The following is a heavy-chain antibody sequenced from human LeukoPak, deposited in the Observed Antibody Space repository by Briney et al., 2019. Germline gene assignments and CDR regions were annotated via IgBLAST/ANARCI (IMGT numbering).Heavy chain of an antibody. J-gene: IGHJ6*03. Sequence: SETLSLTCTVSGGSISSGSYYWGWIRQPPGKGLEWIGSIYYSGSTYYKPSLKSRVTISLDTSKNQFSLKLSSVTAADTAVYYCARPDFSKTYYMDVWGKGTTVTVSS. CDR3: ARPDFSKTYYMDV. V-gene: IGHV4-39*07. D-gene: IGHD4-11*01. CDR1: GGSISSGSYY. CDR2: IYYSGST.